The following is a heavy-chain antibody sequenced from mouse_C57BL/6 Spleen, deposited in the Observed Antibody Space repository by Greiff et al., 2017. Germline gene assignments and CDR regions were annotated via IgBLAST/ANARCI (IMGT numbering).Heavy chain of an antibody. Sequence: VQLQQSGAELVRPGTSVKVSCKASGYAFTNYLIEWVKQRPGQGLEWIGVINPGSGGTNYNEKFKGKATLTADKSSSTAYMQRSSLTSEDSAVYFCARTWNYWGQGTTLTVSS. V-gene: IGHV1-54*01. CDR1: GYAFTNYL. CDR3: ARTWNY. CDR2: INPGSGGT. J-gene: IGHJ2*01.